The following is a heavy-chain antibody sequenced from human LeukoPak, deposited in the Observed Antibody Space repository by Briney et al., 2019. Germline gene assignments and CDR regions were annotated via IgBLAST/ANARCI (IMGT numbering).Heavy chain of an antibody. CDR1: GDSVSSNSAA. V-gene: IGHV6-1*01. Sequence: SQTPSLTCAISGDSVSSNSAAWNWISQSPSRGLEWLGRTYYRSKWYNDYAVSVKSRITINPDTSKNQFSLQLNSVTREDTAVYYCAREREKDILGDAFDIWGQGTMVTVSS. J-gene: IGHJ3*02. CDR2: TYYRSKWYN. CDR3: AREREKDILGDAFDI. D-gene: IGHD3-9*01.